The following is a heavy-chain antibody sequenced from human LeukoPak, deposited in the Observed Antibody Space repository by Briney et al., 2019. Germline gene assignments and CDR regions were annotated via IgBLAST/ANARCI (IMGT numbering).Heavy chain of an antibody. CDR1: GYTFTSYG. CDR2: ISAYNGNT. V-gene: IGHV1-18*01. D-gene: IGHD6-13*01. J-gene: IGHJ6*03. Sequence: ASVKVSCKASGYTFTSYGISWVRHAPGQGLEWMGWISAYNGNTNYAQKLQGRVTMTTDTSTSTAYMELRSLRSDDTAVYYCARTHSSSYYYYYMDVWGKGTTVTVSS. CDR3: ARTHSSSYYYYYMDV.